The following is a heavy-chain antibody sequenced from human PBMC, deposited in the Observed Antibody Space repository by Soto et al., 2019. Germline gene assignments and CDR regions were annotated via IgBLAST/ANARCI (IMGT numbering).Heavy chain of an antibody. CDR3: ARDAARTTRIYFDY. J-gene: IGHJ4*02. CDR2: IIPILGIA. D-gene: IGHD1-1*01. V-gene: IGHV1-69*08. Sequence: QVQLVQSGAEVKKPGSSVKVSCKASVGTFSSYTISWVRQAPGQGLEWMGRIIPILGIANYAQKFQGRVTITADESTSTAYMELSSLRSEDTAVYYCARDAARTTRIYFDYWGQGTLVTVSS. CDR1: VGTFSSYT.